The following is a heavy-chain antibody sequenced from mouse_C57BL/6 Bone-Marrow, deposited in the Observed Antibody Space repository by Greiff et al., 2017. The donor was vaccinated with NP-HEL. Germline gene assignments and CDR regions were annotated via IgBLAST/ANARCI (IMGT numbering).Heavy chain of an antibody. Sequence: VQLQQSGPVLVKPGASVKMSCKASGYTFTDYYMNWVKQSHGKSLEWIGVINPYNGGTSYNQKFKGKATLTVDKSSSTAYMELNSLTSEDSAVYYCAREIYDGFRYYFDYWGQGTTLTVSS. V-gene: IGHV1-19*01. CDR2: INPYNGGT. D-gene: IGHD2-3*01. CDR1: GYTFTDYY. CDR3: AREIYDGFRYYFDY. J-gene: IGHJ2*01.